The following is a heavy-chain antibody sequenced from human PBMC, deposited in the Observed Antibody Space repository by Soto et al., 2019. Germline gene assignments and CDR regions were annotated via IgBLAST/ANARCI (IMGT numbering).Heavy chain of an antibody. V-gene: IGHV3-33*01. Sequence: QVQLVESGGGVVQPGRSLRLSCAASGFTYSAYGMNWVRQSPGRGLEWVPVVWFDGSHQYYGNSVKGRFPISRDNSRDTVHLQMNRLRFDDTALYYFVREDGLRSFDSWGQGTLIAVSP. D-gene: IGHD3-9*01. CDR3: VREDGLRSFDS. J-gene: IGHJ4*02. CDR1: GFTYSAYG. CDR2: VWFDGSHQ.